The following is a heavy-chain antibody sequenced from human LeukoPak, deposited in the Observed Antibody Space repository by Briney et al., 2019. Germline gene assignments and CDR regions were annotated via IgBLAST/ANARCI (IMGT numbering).Heavy chain of an antibody. J-gene: IGHJ4*02. D-gene: IGHD6-19*01. CDR1: AGSISSNY. CDR2: TYYSGTT. Sequence: SETLSLTCSVSAGSISSNYWSWIRQPPGQGLEWIAYTYYSGTTNDNHSLQSPVTISLETFKNQFSLKMSSVTAADTAVYYCARVGSGCFDYWGQGTLVTVSS. V-gene: IGHV4-59*01. CDR3: ARVGSGCFDY.